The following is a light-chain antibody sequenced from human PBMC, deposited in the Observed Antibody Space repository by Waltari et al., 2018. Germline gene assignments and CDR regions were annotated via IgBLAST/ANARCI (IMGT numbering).Light chain of an antibody. CDR1: SSHIGTLYL. J-gene: IGLJ3*02. V-gene: IGLV2-23*02. CDR2: DVS. CDR3: CSYAGSRTWV. Sequence: QSALTQPASVSGSPGQSISLPCIGPSSHIGTLYLVSWYLQYPGTAPKPLIYDVSQRPSGVSNRFSGSKSGNTASLTISGLQAEDEAIYYCCSYAGSRTWVFGGGAKLTVL.